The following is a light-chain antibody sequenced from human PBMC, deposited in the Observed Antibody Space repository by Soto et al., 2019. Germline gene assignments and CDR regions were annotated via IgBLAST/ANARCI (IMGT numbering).Light chain of an antibody. J-gene: IGLJ1*01. CDR3: QSYDNSLSAYV. Sequence: QSVLTQPPSLSGAPGQRVTVSRTGSSSNIGAGSDVHWYQQLPGTAPKPLIFANNNRPSGVPDRFSGSKSGTSASLAITGLQADDEADYYCQSYDNSLSAYVFGTGTKVTVL. CDR2: ANN. V-gene: IGLV1-40*01. CDR1: SSNIGAGSD.